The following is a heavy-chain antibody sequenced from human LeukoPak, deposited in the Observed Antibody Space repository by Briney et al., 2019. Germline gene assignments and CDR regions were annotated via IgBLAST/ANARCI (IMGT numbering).Heavy chain of an antibody. J-gene: IGHJ4*02. Sequence: ASVKVSCKASGYTFTGYYMHWVRQAPGQGLEWMGWINPNSGGTNYAQKFQGRVTMTRDTSISTAYMELSRLRSDDTAVYYCARDRVFGVVDPFDYWGQGTLVTVSS. CDR1: GYTFTGYY. CDR2: INPNSGGT. V-gene: IGHV1-2*02. D-gene: IGHD3-3*01. CDR3: ARDRVFGVVDPFDY.